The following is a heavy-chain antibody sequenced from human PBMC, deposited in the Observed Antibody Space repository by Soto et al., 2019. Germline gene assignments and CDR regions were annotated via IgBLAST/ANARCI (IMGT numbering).Heavy chain of an antibody. CDR1: GGSISSYY. CDR2: FYYSGST. J-gene: IGHJ4*02. Sequence: SETLSLTCTVSGGSISSYYGSWIRQPPGKGLEWIGYFYYSGSTNYNPSLKSRVTISVDTSKNHFSLKLSSVTAADTAVYYCARARGGYFDYWGQGTLVTVSS. CDR3: ARARGGYFDY. V-gene: IGHV4-59*01.